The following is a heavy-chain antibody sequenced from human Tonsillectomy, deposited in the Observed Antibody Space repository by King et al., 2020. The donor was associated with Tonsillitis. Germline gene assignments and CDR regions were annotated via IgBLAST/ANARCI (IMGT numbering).Heavy chain of an antibody. Sequence: VQLQESGPGLVKPSETLSLTCTVSGGSISSYYWSWIRQPPGKELGWIGYIYYSGSTNYNPSLKSRVTISVDTSKNQFSLKLSSVTAADTAVYYCARVFSSGFLAPFDYWGQGTLVTVSS. V-gene: IGHV4-59*01. CDR3: ARVFSSGFLAPFDY. CDR1: GGSISSYY. D-gene: IGHD6-19*01. J-gene: IGHJ4*02. CDR2: IYYSGST.